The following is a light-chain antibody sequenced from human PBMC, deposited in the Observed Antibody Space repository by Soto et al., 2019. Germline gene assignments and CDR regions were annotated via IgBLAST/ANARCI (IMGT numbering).Light chain of an antibody. Sequence: QSALTQPASVSGSLGQSITISCTGTSNDIGAHYYVSWYQHHPGKAPKLIIFEVDRRPSGVSGRFSGSKSANTASLIISGLQPEDEADYYCSSYAGSNNVVFGGGTKLTVL. CDR2: EVD. CDR1: SNDIGAHYY. J-gene: IGLJ2*01. V-gene: IGLV2-14*01. CDR3: SSYAGSNNVV.